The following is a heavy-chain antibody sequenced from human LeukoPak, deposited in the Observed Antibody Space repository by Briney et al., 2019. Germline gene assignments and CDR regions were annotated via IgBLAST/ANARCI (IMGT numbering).Heavy chain of an antibody. CDR1: GFTFSNYW. Sequence: GGSLRLSCAASGFTFSNYWMHWVRQAPGKGLEWVTVISFDGNNKYYAASVKGRFTISRDNSKNILYLQMNSLRTEDTAVYYCARVQSAYCGGDCYSRSTKAFDIWGQGTMVTVSS. J-gene: IGHJ3*02. CDR2: ISFDGNNK. V-gene: IGHV3-30*03. CDR3: ARVQSAYCGGDCYSRSTKAFDI. D-gene: IGHD2-21*02.